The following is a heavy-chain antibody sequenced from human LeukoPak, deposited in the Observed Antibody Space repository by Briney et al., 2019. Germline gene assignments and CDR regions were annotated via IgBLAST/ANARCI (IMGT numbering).Heavy chain of an antibody. D-gene: IGHD3-10*01. Sequence: PGGSLRLSCAASGFTFSSYDMHWVRQATGKGLEWISAIGPGGDTHYPGSVKGRFTISRDNAKNSLYLQMSSLRAGDTAVYYCARVGAFVWGVDYYYEMDVWGQGTTVTVSS. CDR1: GFTFSSYD. CDR3: ARVGAFVWGVDYYYEMDV. CDR2: IGPGGDT. V-gene: IGHV3-13*04. J-gene: IGHJ6*02.